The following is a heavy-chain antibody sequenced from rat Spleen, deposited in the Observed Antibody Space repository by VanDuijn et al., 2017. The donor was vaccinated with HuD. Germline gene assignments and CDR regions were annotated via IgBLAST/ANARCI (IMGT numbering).Heavy chain of an antibody. CDR2: ISYDGGST. CDR3: TTGYYDGYYLFFDY. D-gene: IGHD1-12*03. CDR1: GFTFSNYG. Sequence: EVQLVASGGGLVQPGRSLKLSCAASGFTFSNYGMYWIRQAPTKGLEWVASISYDGGSTYYRDTVKGRFTISRDNAKSSLYLQMDSLRSEDTAKYYCTTGYYDGYYLFFDYWGQGVMVTVSS. V-gene: IGHV5-20*01. J-gene: IGHJ2*01.